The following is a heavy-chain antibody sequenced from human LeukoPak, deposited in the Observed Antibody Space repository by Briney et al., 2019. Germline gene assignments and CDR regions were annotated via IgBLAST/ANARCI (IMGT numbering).Heavy chain of an antibody. CDR2: INHSGST. Sequence: SETLSLTCAVSGGSSNDHSWSWIRQSPHKGLEWIAEINHSGSTNYNPSLKSRVTLSVDTSENQLSLKLNSVTAADTAVYYCARRRAVAGTWLFDIWGQGTMVTVSS. CDR1: GGSSNDHS. CDR3: ARRRAVAGTWLFDI. V-gene: IGHV4-34*01. J-gene: IGHJ3*02. D-gene: IGHD6-19*01.